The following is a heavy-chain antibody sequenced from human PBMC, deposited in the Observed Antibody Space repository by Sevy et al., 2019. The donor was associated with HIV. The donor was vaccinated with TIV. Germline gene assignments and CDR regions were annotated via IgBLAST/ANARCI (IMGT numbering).Heavy chain of an antibody. J-gene: IGHJ6*02. CDR2: VSYVGSSK. V-gene: IGHV3-30*03. CDR1: GFTFRNFG. CDR3: ARGGSGDYYYYGVDV. D-gene: IGHD3-10*01. Sequence: GGSLRLSCVGSGFTFRNFGVHWLRQAPGKGLEWLSVVSYVGSSKYYVDSVKGRFIVSRDNSKNTLYLQMNSLRTEDTAVYYCARGGSGDYYYYGVDVWGQGTTVTVSS.